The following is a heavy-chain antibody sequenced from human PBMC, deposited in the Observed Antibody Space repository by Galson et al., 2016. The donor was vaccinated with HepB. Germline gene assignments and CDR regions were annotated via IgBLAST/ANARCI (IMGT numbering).Heavy chain of an antibody. CDR2: INAGNGNT. Sequence: SVKVSCKASGYSFITYAMHWVRQAPGQRLEWMGWINAGNGNTKYSQKFQDRVTITRDRSMSTAYMELSSLRSEDSAIYYCARSEYSSSFDYWGQGTLVTVSS. CDR1: GYSFITYA. CDR3: ARSEYSSSFDY. D-gene: IGHD6-6*01. V-gene: IGHV1-3*01. J-gene: IGHJ4*02.